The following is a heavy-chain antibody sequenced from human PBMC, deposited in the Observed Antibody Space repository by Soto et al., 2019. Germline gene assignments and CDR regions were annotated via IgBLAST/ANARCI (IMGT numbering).Heavy chain of an antibody. CDR2: IRTHNGNT. CDR1: GYTFTNYG. D-gene: IGHD2-2*01. J-gene: IGHJ5*02. V-gene: IGHV1-18*01. Sequence: QVQLEQSGAEVKKPGASVKVSCKASGYTFTNYGIPWVRHAPGQGLEGMGWIRTHNGNTKYAQNLQGRVTMTTATSTTTADMYLRSMRLDVTAVYYCARDLDCSDTGCYAAWFDPWGHGTLVTVSS. CDR3: ARDLDCSDTGCYAAWFDP.